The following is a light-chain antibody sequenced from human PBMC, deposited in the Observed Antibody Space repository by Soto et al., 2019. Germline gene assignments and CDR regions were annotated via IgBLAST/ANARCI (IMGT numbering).Light chain of an antibody. CDR1: NIGSKS. CDR2: DDS. V-gene: IGLV3-21*02. CDR3: LVWSDSSAVV. J-gene: IGLJ2*01. Sequence: SYELTQPPSVSVAPGQTARISCGGTNIGSKSVHWYQQQPGQAPLLVVHDDSDRPSGIPERFSGSNSGNTATLTISGVEAGDEADYYCLVWSDSSAVVFGGGTKLTVL.